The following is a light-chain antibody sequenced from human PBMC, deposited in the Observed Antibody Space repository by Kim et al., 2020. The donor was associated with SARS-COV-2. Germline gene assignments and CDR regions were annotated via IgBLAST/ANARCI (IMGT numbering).Light chain of an antibody. CDR1: NIGSKS. J-gene: IGLJ2*01. CDR2: YDS. V-gene: IGLV3-21*04. CDR3: QVWDSSSDPHVV. Sequence: SYELTQPPSVSVAPGKTARITCGGNNIGSKSVHWYQQKQGQAPVLVIYYDSDRPSGIPERFSGSNSGNTATLTISRVEAGDEADYYCQVWDSSSDPHVVFGGGTQLTVL.